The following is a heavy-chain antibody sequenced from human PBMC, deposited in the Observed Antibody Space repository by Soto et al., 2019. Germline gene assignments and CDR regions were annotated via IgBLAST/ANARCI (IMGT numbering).Heavy chain of an antibody. J-gene: IGHJ5*02. V-gene: IGHV1-3*04. CDR1: GYTFTNNV. Sequence: QVQLVQSATEVKKPGASVKISCKASGYTFTNNVIHWLRQAPGQTLEWMGWIHTAKGNTKYSQKFEARVTLTRDTAASTAYMELSSLRSDDTAVYYCARDPIWTYTWNYARLNYLDPWGQGTLVTVSS. CDR2: IHTAKGNT. CDR3: ARDPIWTYTWNYARLNYLDP. D-gene: IGHD1-7*01.